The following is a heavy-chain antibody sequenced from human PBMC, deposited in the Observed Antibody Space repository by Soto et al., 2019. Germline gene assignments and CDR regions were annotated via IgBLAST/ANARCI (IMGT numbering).Heavy chain of an antibody. J-gene: IGHJ4*02. V-gene: IGHV3-11*01. CDR1: GFTFSDYY. Sequence: QVQLLESGGGLVKPGGSLRLSCAASGFTFSDYYMSWIRQAPGKGLAWVSYISTGGSTIYYADSVKGRFTISRDNAKNSLSLQMNSLRAEDTALYYCSTAGLDLRPGHFDYWGQGTLVTVSS. CDR2: ISTGGSTI. D-gene: IGHD1-7*01. CDR3: STAGLDLRPGHFDY.